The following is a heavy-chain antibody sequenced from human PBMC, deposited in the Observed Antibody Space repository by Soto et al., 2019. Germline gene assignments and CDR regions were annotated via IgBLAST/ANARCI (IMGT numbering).Heavy chain of an antibody. CDR1: GGSISSSSYY. D-gene: IGHD3-22*01. Sequence: ETLSVTCTVSGGSISSSSYYWGWIRQPPGKGLEWIGSIYYSGSTYYNPSLKSRVTISVDTSKNQFSLKLSSVTAADTAVYYCARDHYYDSSGYFYYYGMDVWGQWTTVT. V-gene: IGHV4-39*01. CDR2: IYYSGST. J-gene: IGHJ6*02. CDR3: ARDHYYDSSGYFYYYGMDV.